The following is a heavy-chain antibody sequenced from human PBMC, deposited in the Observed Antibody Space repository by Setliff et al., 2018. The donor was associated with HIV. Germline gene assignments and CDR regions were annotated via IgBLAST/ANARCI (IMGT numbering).Heavy chain of an antibody. V-gene: IGHV3-74*01. Sequence: PGGSLRLSCAASGFTFGSQWMHWVRQAPGKGLVWVSRISPDGSVINYAGSVKGRFTISRDNAKNTLYLQMNGLRAEDTAVYYCVRGIVGASVFNYWGQGTLVTVSS. CDR3: VRGIVGASVFNY. D-gene: IGHD1-26*01. J-gene: IGHJ4*02. CDR2: ISPDGSVI. CDR1: GFTFGSQW.